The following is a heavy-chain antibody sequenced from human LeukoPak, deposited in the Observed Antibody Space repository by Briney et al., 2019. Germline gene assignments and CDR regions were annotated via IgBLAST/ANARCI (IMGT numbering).Heavy chain of an antibody. J-gene: IGHJ5*02. CDR1: GYTFIGYY. CDR2: INPNSGGT. CDR3: ARAGGRSWFDP. V-gene: IGHV1-2*02. Sequence: ASVKVSCKASGYTFIGYYIHWVRQAPGQGLEWMGWINPNSGGTNYAQKFQGRVTMTTDTSMSTAYMELSRLTSDDTAVYYCARAGGRSWFDPWGQGTLVTVSS.